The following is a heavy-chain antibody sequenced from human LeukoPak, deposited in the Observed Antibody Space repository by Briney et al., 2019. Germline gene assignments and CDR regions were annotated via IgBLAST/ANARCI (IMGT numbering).Heavy chain of an antibody. Sequence: GGSLRLSCAASGFTFSSYGMHWVHQAPGKGLDWVTIIWYDGSNKYYADSVKGRFTISRDNSKNTLYLQMNSLRAEDTAVYYCARERDYGGGFDYWGQGTLVTVSS. D-gene: IGHD4-17*01. J-gene: IGHJ4*02. CDR1: GFTFSSYG. CDR3: ARERDYGGGFDY. V-gene: IGHV3-33*01. CDR2: IWYDGSNK.